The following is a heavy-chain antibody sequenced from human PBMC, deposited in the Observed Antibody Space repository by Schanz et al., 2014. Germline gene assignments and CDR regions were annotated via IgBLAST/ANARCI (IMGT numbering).Heavy chain of an antibody. J-gene: IGHJ6*02. CDR2: IMPLRGIG. Sequence: QVQLVQSGADVKKPGSSVRVSCKASGGTFSSDTFSWVRQAPGQGLEWMGRIMPLRGIGNNAWKFQDRLTITADKSMNITYMELSSLGTEDTAVYYCTRLRRADPNGFDVWGQGTTVTVS. V-gene: IGHV1-69*02. CDR3: TRLRRADPNGFDV. D-gene: IGHD6-19*01. CDR1: GGTFSSDT.